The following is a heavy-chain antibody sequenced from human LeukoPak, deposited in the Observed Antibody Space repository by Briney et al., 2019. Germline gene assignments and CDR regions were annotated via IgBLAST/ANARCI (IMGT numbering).Heavy chain of an antibody. J-gene: IGHJ4*02. CDR3: AKGAVVVAASCPFDY. D-gene: IGHD2-15*01. V-gene: IGHV3-11*01. CDR2: ISSSGSTI. CDR1: GFTFSDYY. Sequence: GGSLRLSCAASGFTFSDYYMSWIRQAPGKGLEWVSYISSSGSTIYYADSVKGRFTISRDNSKNTLYLQMNSLRAEDTAVYYCAKGAVVVAASCPFDYWGQGTLVTVSS.